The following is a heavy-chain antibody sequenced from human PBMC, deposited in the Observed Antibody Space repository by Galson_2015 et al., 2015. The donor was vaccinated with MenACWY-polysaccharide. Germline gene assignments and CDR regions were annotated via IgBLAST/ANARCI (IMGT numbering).Heavy chain of an antibody. D-gene: IGHD6-13*01. J-gene: IGHJ4*02. Sequence: LRLSCAGSGFNFGGNGLHWVRQAPGKGLEWVALIRNDGRKHYPDAVKGRFTISRDNSRNTLFLQMNSLRPEDTAVYYCARNPSRLDIAAASHWGQGALVSVSS. CDR2: IRNDGRK. CDR1: GFNFGGNG. CDR3: ARNPSRLDIAAASH. V-gene: IGHV3-30*02.